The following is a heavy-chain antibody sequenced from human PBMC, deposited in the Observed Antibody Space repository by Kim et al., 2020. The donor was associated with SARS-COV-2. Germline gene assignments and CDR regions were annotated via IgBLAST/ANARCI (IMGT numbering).Heavy chain of an antibody. CDR3: ARPGYCSGGSCYFTDYGMDV. D-gene: IGHD2-15*01. CDR2: MNPNSGNT. J-gene: IGHJ6*02. V-gene: IGHV1-8*01. CDR1: GYTFTSYD. Sequence: ASVKVSCKASGYTFTSYDINWVRQATGQGLEWMGWMNPNSGNTGYAHKFQGRVTMTRNTSISTAYMELSSLRSEDTAVYYCARPGYCSGGSCYFTDYGMDVWGQGTTVTVSS.